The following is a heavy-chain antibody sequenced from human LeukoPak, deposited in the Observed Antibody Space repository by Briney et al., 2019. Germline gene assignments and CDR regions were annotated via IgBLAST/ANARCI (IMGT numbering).Heavy chain of an antibody. J-gene: IGHJ3*02. D-gene: IGHD6-13*01. CDR2: TYYRSKWYN. V-gene: IGHV6-1*01. CDR1: GDSVSSNSAA. Sequence: SQTLSLTCAISGDSVSSNSAAWNWIRQSPSRGLEWLGRTYYRSKWYNDYAVSVKSRITINPDTSKNQFSLQLNSVTPEDTAVYYCASEIGYSSSYGRAFDIWGQGTMVTVSS. CDR3: ASEIGYSSSYGRAFDI.